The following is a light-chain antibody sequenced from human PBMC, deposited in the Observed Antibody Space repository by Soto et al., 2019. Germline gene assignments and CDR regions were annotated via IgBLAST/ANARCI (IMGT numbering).Light chain of an antibody. Sequence: EIVMTQSPATLSVSPGEXAXLXXXXSQSVSNSLAWLQQKPGQGPRLLIYDASNRATGIPARFSGSGSGTDFTLTISSLEPEDVAVYYCQQRSQWPPMTFGQGTRLEIK. CDR1: QSVSNS. CDR2: DAS. J-gene: IGKJ5*01. CDR3: QQRSQWPPMT. V-gene: IGKV3-11*01.